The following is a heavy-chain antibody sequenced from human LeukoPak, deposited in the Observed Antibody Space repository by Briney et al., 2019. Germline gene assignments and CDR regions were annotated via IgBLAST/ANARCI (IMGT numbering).Heavy chain of an antibody. D-gene: IGHD6-13*01. Sequence: GGSLRLSCAASGFTFSSYWMHWVRQAPGKGLVWVSRTNSDGTTTTYADSVKGRFTISTDNAKNSLYLQMNSLRAEDTAVYYCARDLTYIAAAGSYFDYWGQGTLVTVSS. V-gene: IGHV3-74*01. CDR2: TNSDGTTT. J-gene: IGHJ4*02. CDR1: GFTFSSYW. CDR3: ARDLTYIAAAGSYFDY.